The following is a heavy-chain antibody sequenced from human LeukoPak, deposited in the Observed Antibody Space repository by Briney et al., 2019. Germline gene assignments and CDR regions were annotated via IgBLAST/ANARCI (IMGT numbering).Heavy chain of an antibody. J-gene: IGHJ6*03. V-gene: IGHV4-38-2*01. CDR1: GYSISSGYY. D-gene: IGHD2-2*01. CDR3: ARHGSCSSTSCRIHYYYYMDV. CDR2: IYHSGCT. Sequence: SETLSLTCAVSGYSISSGYYWGWIRQPPGKGLEWIGSIYHSGCTYYNPSLKSRVTISVDTSKNQFSLKLSSVTAADTAVYYCARHGSCSSTSCRIHYYYYMDVWGKGTTVTVSS.